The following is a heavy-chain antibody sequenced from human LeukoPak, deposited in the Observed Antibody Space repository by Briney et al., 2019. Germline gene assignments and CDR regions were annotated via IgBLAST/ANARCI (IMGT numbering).Heavy chain of an antibody. J-gene: IGHJ4*02. CDR1: GFTVSRNF. CDR2: IYSGGGT. CDR3: ARVPMVRGFTWYYFDF. Sequence: PGGSLRLSCAATGFTVSRNFMSWVRQAPGKGLEWVSVIYSGGGTYYADSVKGRFTISRDNSKNTLYLQMNTLRAEDTAVYYCARVPMVRGFTWYYFDFWGQGTLVTVSS. V-gene: IGHV3-53*01. D-gene: IGHD3-10*01.